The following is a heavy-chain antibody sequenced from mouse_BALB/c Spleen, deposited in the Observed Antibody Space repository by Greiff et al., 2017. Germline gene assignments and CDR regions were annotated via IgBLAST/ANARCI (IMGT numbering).Heavy chain of an antibody. CDR3: ASDRLLTYYD. V-gene: IGHV14-3*02. CDR1: GFNIKDTY. D-gene: IGHD1-1*01. CDR2: IDPANGNT. Sequence: VQLQQSGAELVKPGASVKLSCTASGFNIKDTYMHWVKQRPEQGLEWIGRIDPANGNTKYDPKFQGKATITADTSSNTAYLQLSSLTSEDTAVYYCASDRLLTYYDWGQGTSVTVSS. J-gene: IGHJ4*01.